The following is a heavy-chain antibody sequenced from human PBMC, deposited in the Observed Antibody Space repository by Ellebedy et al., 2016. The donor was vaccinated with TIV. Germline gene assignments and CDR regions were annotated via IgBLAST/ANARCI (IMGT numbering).Heavy chain of an antibody. CDR3: ARTDYDYVWGSYYFDY. CDR1: GGSISSSSYY. Sequence: SETLSLXCTVSGGSISSSSYYWGWIRQPPGKGLEWIGSIYYSGSTYYNPSLKSRVTISVDTSKNQFSLKLSSVTAADTAVYYCARTDYDYVWGSYYFDYWGQGTLVTVSS. D-gene: IGHD3-16*01. CDR2: IYYSGST. V-gene: IGHV4-39*01. J-gene: IGHJ4*02.